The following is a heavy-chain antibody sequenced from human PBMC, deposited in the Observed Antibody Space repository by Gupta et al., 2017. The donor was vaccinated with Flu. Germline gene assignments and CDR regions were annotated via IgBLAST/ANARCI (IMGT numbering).Heavy chain of an antibody. CDR2: IKQDGSDQ. CDR3: ARGSHDSKYRCCET. V-gene: IGHV3-7*01. J-gene: IGHJ5*02. D-gene: IGHD4-4*01. Sequence: SHDWMSWVRHSPGKGLEWVATIKQDGSDQDYVDSVKGRCTSSRDSAKNSLFLQMNGLRVEDTAIYYCARGSHDSKYRCCETWGQGTRVTVSS. CDR1: SHDW.